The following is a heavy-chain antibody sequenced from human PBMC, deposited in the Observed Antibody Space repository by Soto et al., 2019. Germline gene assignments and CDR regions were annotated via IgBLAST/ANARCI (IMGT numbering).Heavy chain of an antibody. CDR3: SRDRYPLIAAGGPAY. CDR1: GFTFSSYG. J-gene: IGHJ4*02. CDR2: IWYDGNNK. D-gene: IGHD6-13*01. Sequence: QVQLVESGGGVVQPGRSLRLSCAASGFTFSSYGMHWVRQAPGKGLEWVAVIWYDGNNKYYADSVKGRFTISRDNSKNTLYPQMNSMRGYDTAGYYWSRDRYPLIAAGGPAYWGQRTLVTVSS. V-gene: IGHV3-33*01.